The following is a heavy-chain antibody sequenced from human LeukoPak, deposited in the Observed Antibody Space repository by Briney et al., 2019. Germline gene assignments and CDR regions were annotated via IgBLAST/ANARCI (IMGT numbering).Heavy chain of an antibody. V-gene: IGHV4-38-2*02. CDR1: GYSISSGYY. J-gene: IGHJ5*02. CDR3: ARKDIVVVPAAIRGWFDP. Sequence: SETLSLTCTVSGYSISSGYYWGWIRQPPGKGLEWIGSIYHSGSTYYNPSLKSRVTISVDTSKNQFSLKLSSVTAADTAVYYCARKDIVVVPAAIRGWFDPXGQGTLVTVSX. CDR2: IYHSGST. D-gene: IGHD2-2*01.